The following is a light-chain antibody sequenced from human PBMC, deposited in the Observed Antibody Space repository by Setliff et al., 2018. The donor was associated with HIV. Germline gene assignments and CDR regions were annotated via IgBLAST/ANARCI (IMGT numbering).Light chain of an antibody. CDR1: SSDIGGYNY. CDR2: DVS. V-gene: IGLV2-14*03. CDR3: SSYTGSGTYV. Sequence: QSVLTQPASVSGSPGQSITISCTGTSSDIGGYNYVSWYRQHPGKAPKLMIYDVSNRPSGVSIRFSASMSGSTASLTISGLQPEDEADYYCSSYTGSGTYVFGTGTKVTVL. J-gene: IGLJ1*01.